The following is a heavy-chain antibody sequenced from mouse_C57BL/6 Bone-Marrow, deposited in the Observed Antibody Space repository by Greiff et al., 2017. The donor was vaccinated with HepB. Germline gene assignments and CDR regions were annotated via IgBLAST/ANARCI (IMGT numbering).Heavy chain of an antibody. CDR1: GFTFSSYA. V-gene: IGHV5-9-1*02. CDR2: ISSGGDYI. J-gene: IGHJ1*03. Sequence: DVMLVESGEGLVKPGGSLKLSCAASGFTFSSYAMSWVRQTPEKRLAWVAYISSGGDYIYYADTVKGRFTISRDNARNTLYLQMSSLKSEDTAMYSWTRDYYGSPGWYFDVWGTGTTVTVSS. D-gene: IGHD1-1*01. CDR3: TRDYYGSPGWYFDV.